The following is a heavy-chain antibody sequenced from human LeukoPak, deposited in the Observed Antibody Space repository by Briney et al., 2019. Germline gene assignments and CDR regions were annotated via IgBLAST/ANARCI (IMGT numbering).Heavy chain of an antibody. V-gene: IGHV1-46*01. D-gene: IGHD6-13*01. J-gene: IGHJ4*02. CDR1: GYTFTSYY. CDR3: ARGALIAAAGTSTGEDY. Sequence: ASVKVSCKASGYTFTSYYMHWVRQAPGQGLEWMGIINPSGGSTSYAQKFQGRVTMTRDTSTSTVYMELSSLRSEDAAVYYCARGALIAAAGTSTGEDYWGQGTLVTVSS. CDR2: INPSGGST.